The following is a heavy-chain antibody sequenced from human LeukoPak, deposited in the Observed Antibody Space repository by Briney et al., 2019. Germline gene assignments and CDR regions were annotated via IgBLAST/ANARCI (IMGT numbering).Heavy chain of an antibody. CDR3: AKVLVYEVVPAAMGPWFDP. Sequence: PSETLSLTCAVYGGCFSGDYWSWVRQAPGKGLEWVSAISGSGGSTYYADSVKGRFTISRDNSKNTLYLQMNSLRAEDTAVYYCAKVLVYEVVPAAMGPWFDPWGQGTLVTVSS. CDR1: GGCFSGDY. V-gene: IGHV3-23*01. CDR2: ISGSGGST. J-gene: IGHJ5*02. D-gene: IGHD2-2*01.